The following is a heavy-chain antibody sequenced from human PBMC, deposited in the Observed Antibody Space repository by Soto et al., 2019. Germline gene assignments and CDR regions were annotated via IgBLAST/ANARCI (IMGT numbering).Heavy chain of an antibody. J-gene: IGHJ4*02. D-gene: IGHD4-17*01. CDR2: IYYSGST. CDR3: ARQEMTTVTTLFDY. Sequence: SETLSLTCTVSGGSISSYYWSWIRQPPGKGLEWIGYIYYSGSTNYNPSLKSRVTISVDTSKNQFSLKLSSVTAADTAVYYCARQEMTTVTTLFDYWGQGTLVTVSS. V-gene: IGHV4-59*08. CDR1: GGSISSYY.